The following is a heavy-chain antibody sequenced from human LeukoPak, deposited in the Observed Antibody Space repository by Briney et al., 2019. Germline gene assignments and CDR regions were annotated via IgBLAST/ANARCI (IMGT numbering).Heavy chain of an antibody. CDR3: AKDAGPYDILTGSPDFDY. J-gene: IGHJ4*02. D-gene: IGHD3-9*01. Sequence: GGSLRLSCAASGFTFSSYGMHWVRQAPGKGLEWVAVISYDGSNKYSADSVKGRFTISRDNSKNTLYLQMNSLRAEDTAVYYCAKDAGPYDILTGSPDFDYWGQGTLVTVSS. CDR2: ISYDGSNK. V-gene: IGHV3-30*18. CDR1: GFTFSSYG.